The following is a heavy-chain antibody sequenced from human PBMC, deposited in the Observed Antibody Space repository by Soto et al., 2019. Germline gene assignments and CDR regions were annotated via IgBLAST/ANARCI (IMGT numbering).Heavy chain of an antibody. D-gene: IGHD3-10*01. CDR3: ARAVTWGLDV. J-gene: IGHJ6*02. CDR2: ISRSSTGI. V-gene: IGHV3-48*02. CDR1: GFTFSLYS. Sequence: EVQFVESGGGLVQPGGSLRLSFAASGFTFSLYSMSWVRQAPGKGLEWVSYISRSSTGIHYADSVKGRFTISRDDATNSMHLQMNSLRDGDTAVYYCARAVTWGLDVWGQGTTVSISS.